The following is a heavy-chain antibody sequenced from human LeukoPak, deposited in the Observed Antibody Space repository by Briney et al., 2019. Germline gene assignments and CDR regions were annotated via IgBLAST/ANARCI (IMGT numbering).Heavy chain of an antibody. D-gene: IGHD3-10*01. CDR3: ASGYYYGSSSYYHTGYLDH. J-gene: IGHJ4*02. V-gene: IGHV1-69*05. CDR2: ISPISETP. CDR1: GGIFSTSA. Sequence: ASVKVSCKASGGIFSTSAISWVRQAPGHGLEWMGGISPISETPNYALRFQGRVTITRDESTATAYMELTSLRSDDTAVYYCASGYYYGSSSYYHTGYLDHWAQGTLVTVSS.